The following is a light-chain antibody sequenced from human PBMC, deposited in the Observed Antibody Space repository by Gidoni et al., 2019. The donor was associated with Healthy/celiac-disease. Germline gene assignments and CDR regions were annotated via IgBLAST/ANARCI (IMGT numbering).Light chain of an antibody. CDR1: QSVSSSY. V-gene: IGKV3-20*01. CDR3: QQYGSSSGVT. J-gene: IGKJ3*01. CDR2: GAS. Sequence: EIVLTQSPGTLSLSPGERATLSCRASQSVSSSYLAWYQQKPGQAPRLLIYGASSRATGIPDRFSGSGSGTDFTLTISRLEPEDFAVYYCQQYGSSSGVTFXPXTKVDI.